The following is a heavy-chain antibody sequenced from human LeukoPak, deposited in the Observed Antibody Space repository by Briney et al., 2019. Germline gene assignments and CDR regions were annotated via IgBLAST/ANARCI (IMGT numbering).Heavy chain of an antibody. CDR1: GFTFSSYA. V-gene: IGHV3-23*01. D-gene: IGHD1-26*01. Sequence: GGSLRLSCAASGFTFSSYAMSWVRQAPGKGLEWVSAITGSGGDTYHADSVQGRFTISRDNSKTTLFLQMNSLRAEDTAVYYCAKGSSPSRPYYFDYWGQGTLVTVSS. CDR3: AKGSSPSRPYYFDY. J-gene: IGHJ4*02. CDR2: ITGSGGDT.